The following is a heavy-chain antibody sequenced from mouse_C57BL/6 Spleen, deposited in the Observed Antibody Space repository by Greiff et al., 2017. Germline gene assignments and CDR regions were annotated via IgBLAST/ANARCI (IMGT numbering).Heavy chain of an antibody. Sequence: QVQLQQPGAELVKPGASVKMSCKASGYTFTSYWMTWVKQRPGQGLEWIGDIYPGSGSTNYNEKFKSKATLTVDTSSSTAYMQLSSLTSEDSAVYSFAYYDWYGSSYSAYWGQGTLVTVSA. CDR3: AYYDWYGSSYSAY. J-gene: IGHJ3*01. D-gene: IGHD1-1*01. CDR2: IYPGSGST. V-gene: IGHV1-55*01. CDR1: GYTFTSYW.